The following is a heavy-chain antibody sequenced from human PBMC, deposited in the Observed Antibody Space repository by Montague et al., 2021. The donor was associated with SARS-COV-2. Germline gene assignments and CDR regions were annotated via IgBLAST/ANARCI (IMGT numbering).Heavy chain of an antibody. V-gene: IGHV3-48*03. CDR2: ISSSGSTI. J-gene: IGHJ6*02. Sequence: SLRLSCAASGFTFSNYEMNWVRQAPGKGLEWVLYISSSGSTIYYADSVKGRFTISRDNAQNSLYLQMNSLRAEDTGVYYGARDRGYGDFYYYGMDVWGQGTTVTVSS. CDR1: GFTFSNYE. CDR3: ARDRGYGDFYYYGMDV. D-gene: IGHD3-10*01.